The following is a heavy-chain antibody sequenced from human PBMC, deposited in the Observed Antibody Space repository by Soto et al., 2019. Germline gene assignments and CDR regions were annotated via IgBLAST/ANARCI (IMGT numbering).Heavy chain of an antibody. Sequence: GGSLRLSCAASGFTFSSYAMHWVRQAPGKGLEWVAVISYDGSNKYYADSVKGRFTISRDNSKNTLYLQMNSLRAEDTAVYYCARDFSPNEYSYGYYYYYGMDVWGQGTTVTVSS. CDR3: ARDFSPNEYSYGYYYYYGMDV. V-gene: IGHV3-30-3*01. CDR2: ISYDGSNK. CDR1: GFTFSSYA. D-gene: IGHD5-18*01. J-gene: IGHJ6*02.